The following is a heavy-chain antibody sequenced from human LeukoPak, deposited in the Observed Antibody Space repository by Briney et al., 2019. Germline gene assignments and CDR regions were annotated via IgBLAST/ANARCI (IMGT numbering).Heavy chain of an antibody. Sequence: GGSLRLSCAASGFTFDDYAMHWVRQAPGKGLEWVSGISWNSGSIGYADSVKGRFTISRDNAKNSLYLQMNSLRAEDTALYYCAKAPHYDFWSGYYTHNYYGMDVWGQGTTVTVSS. D-gene: IGHD3-3*01. CDR1: GFTFDDYA. CDR2: ISWNSGSI. V-gene: IGHV3-9*01. J-gene: IGHJ6*02. CDR3: AKAPHYDFWSGYYTHNYYGMDV.